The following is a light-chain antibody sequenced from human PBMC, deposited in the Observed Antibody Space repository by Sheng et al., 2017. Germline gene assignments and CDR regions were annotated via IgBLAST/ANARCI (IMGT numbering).Light chain of an antibody. J-gene: IGKJ4*01. Sequence: EIVLTQSPGTLSLSPGERATLSCRASQSVSSNVAWYQQKPGLAPRLLIYGPSTRATGIPARFSGSGSGTDFTLTINRLEPEDFAVYYCQHYGSSALTFGGGTQVDIK. CDR1: QSVSSN. V-gene: IGKV3-20*01. CDR2: GPS. CDR3: QHYGSSALT.